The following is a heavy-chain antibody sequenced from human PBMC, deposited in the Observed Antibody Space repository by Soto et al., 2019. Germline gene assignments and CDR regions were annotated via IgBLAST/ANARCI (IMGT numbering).Heavy chain of an antibody. CDR3: ATRAQQLVYYWDYYGMDV. J-gene: IGHJ6*02. D-gene: IGHD6-13*01. V-gene: IGHV3-23*01. CDR2: ISGSGGST. CDR1: GFTFSSYA. Sequence: PGGSLRLSCAASGFTFSSYAMSWVRQAPGKGLEWVSAISGSGGSTYYADSVKGRFTISRDNSKNTLYLQMNSLRAEDTAVYYCATRAQQLVYYWDYYGMDVWGQGTTVTV.